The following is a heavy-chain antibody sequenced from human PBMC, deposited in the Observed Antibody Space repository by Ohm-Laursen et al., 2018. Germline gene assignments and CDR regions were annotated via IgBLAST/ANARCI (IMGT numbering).Heavy chain of an antibody. Sequence: SDTLSLTCPVSGGSISSGGYYWNWIRQHPGKGLEWIGYIYYSGSTYYNPSLKSRVTISVDTSKNQFSLKLSSVTAADTAVYYCASNPSYGYISLAYWGQGTLVTVSS. J-gene: IGHJ4*02. CDR2: IYYSGST. D-gene: IGHD3-16*01. CDR1: GGSISSGGYY. CDR3: ASNPSYGYISLAY. V-gene: IGHV4-31*03.